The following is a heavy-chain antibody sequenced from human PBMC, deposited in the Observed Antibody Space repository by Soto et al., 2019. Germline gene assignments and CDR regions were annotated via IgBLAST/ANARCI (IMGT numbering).Heavy chain of an antibody. Sequence: PSETLSLTCTVSGSFISSYYWSWVRQAPGKGLEWIGYIYNPADTRYSPSLKSQVTVSMDPSKDQFSLMLTCGTAGDTAAYYCARLNLGYCSRGPCPYYFDYWGQGILVTASS. CDR1: GSFISSYY. CDR3: ARLNLGYCSRGPCPYYFDY. CDR2: IYNPADT. D-gene: IGHD2-15*01. J-gene: IGHJ4*02. V-gene: IGHV4-59*08.